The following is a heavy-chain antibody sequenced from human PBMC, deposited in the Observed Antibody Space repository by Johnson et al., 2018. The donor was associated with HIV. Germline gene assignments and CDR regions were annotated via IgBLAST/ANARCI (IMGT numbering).Heavy chain of an antibody. CDR3: ARGFVRISMILVADAFDL. V-gene: IGHV3-20*04. D-gene: IGHD3-22*01. J-gene: IGHJ3*01. CDR2: IDWNGGST. Sequence: VQLVESGGGVVQPGRSLRLSCAASGFTFSSYGMHWVRQAPGKGLEWVSGIDWNGGSTGYADSVKGRFTISRDNTKNSLHLQMNSLRGEDTALYYCARGFVRISMILVADAFDLWGQGTMVTVSS. CDR1: GFTFSSYG.